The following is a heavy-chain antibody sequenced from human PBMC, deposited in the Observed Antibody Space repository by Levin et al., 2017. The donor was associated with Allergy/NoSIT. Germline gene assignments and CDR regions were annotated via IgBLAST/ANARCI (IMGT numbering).Heavy chain of an antibody. D-gene: IGHD3-10*01. CDR2: IKSKTDGGTT. Sequence: GESLKISCAASGFTFSNAWMSWVRQAPGKGLEWVGRIKSKTDGGTTDYAAPVKGRFTISRDDSKNTLYLQMNSLKTEDTAVYYCTIEAGSGSYYTPGYWGQGTLVTVSS. CDR3: TIEAGSGSYYTPGY. V-gene: IGHV3-15*01. J-gene: IGHJ4*02. CDR1: GFTFSNAW.